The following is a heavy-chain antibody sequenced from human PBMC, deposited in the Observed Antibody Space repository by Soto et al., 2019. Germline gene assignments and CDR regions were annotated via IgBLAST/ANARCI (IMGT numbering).Heavy chain of an antibody. CDR2: ISAYNGNT. Sequence: QVQLVQSGAEVKKPGASVKVSCKASGYTFTNYAFSWVRQAPGQGLEWMGWISAYNGNTNYPQKLQGRVTMTTDTSTSTAYMELRSLRSADTAVYYCARDLAAAGPFDCWGQGTLVTGSS. CDR3: ARDLAAAGPFDC. J-gene: IGHJ4*02. V-gene: IGHV1-18*01. CDR1: GYTFTNYA. D-gene: IGHD6-13*01.